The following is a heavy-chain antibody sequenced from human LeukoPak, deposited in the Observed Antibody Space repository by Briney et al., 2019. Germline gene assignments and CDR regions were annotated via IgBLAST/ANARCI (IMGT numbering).Heavy chain of an antibody. J-gene: IGHJ4*02. CDR3: VRDTAAAGHFDS. V-gene: IGHV3-53*01. Sequence: GGSLRLSCAASGFTVSSNYMSWVRQAPGKGLEWVSVIYSGGSIYYADSVKGRFTISRDNSKNTLYLQMNSLRAEDTAVYYCVRDTAAAGHFDSWGQGALVTVSS. CDR1: GFTVSSNY. CDR2: IYSGGSI. D-gene: IGHD6-13*01.